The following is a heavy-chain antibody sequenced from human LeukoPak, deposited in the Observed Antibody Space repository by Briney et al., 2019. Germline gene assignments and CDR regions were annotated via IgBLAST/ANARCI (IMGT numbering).Heavy chain of an antibody. D-gene: IGHD2-2*01. CDR2: INPSGGST. Sequence: ASVKVSCKASGYTFTSYYMHWVRQAPGQGLEWMGIINPSGGSTSYAQKFQGRVAMTRDTSTSTVYMELSSLRSEDTAVYYCARESRHCSSTSCYRWFDPWGQGTLVTVSS. CDR1: GYTFTSYY. V-gene: IGHV1-46*01. J-gene: IGHJ5*02. CDR3: ARESRHCSSTSCYRWFDP.